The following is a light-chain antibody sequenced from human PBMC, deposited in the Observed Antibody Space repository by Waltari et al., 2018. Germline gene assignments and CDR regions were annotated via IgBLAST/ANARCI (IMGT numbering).Light chain of an antibody. CDR3: SSYSDTYNLV. CDR1: SGDVGAYPY. CDR2: EVD. V-gene: IGLV2-8*01. Sequence: QSALTQPPSASGSPGQSVPISCTGTSGDVGAYPYVSWYQQLPGRAPKLIIYEVDKRPSGVPGRFSGSKSGNTASLTVSGAQAEDEGDYYCSSYSDTYNLVFGGGTKLTVL. J-gene: IGLJ2*01.